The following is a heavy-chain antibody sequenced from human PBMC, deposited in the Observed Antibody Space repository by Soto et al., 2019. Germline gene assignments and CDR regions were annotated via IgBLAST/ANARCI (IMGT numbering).Heavy chain of an antibody. J-gene: IGHJ6*02. CDR1: GYTFTSYY. V-gene: IGHV1-46*01. CDR2: INPSGGST. Sequence: ASVKVSCKASGYTFTSYYMHWLRQAPGQGLEWMGIINPSGGSTSYAQKFQGRVTMTRDTSTSTVYMELSSLRSEDTAVYYCARERPTNYGMDVWGQGTTVTVSS. CDR3: ARERPTNYGMDV. D-gene: IGHD5-12*01.